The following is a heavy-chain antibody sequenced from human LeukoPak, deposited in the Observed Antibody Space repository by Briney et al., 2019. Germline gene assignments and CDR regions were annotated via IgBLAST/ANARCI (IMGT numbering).Heavy chain of an antibody. CDR2: IIPIFGTA. D-gene: IGHD3-10*01. CDR3: ARATLEFGELLRGYFDY. V-gene: IGHV1-69*01. Sequence: ASVKVSCKASGGTFSSYAISWVRQAPGQGLEWMGGIIPIFGTANYAQKFQGRVTITADESTSTAYMELSSLRSEDTAVYYCARATLEFGELLRGYFDYWGQGTLVTVS. J-gene: IGHJ4*02. CDR1: GGTFSSYA.